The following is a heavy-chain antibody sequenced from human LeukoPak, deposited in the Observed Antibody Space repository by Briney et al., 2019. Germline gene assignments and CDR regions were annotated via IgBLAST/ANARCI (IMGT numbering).Heavy chain of an antibody. J-gene: IGHJ4*02. CDR2: ISYDGSNK. V-gene: IGHV3-30-3*01. CDR3: ARIDTVDTAMVGIAVAGGYFDY. CDR1: GFTFSSYA. Sequence: PGGSLRLSCAASGFTFSSYAMHWVRQAPGKGLEWVAVISYDGSNKYYADSVKGRFTISRDNAKNSLYLQMNSLRAEDTALYYCARIDTVDTAMVGIAVAGGYFDYWGQGTLVTVSS. D-gene: IGHD6-19*01.